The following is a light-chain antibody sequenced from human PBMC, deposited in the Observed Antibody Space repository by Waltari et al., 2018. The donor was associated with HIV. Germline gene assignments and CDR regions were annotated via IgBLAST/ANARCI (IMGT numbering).Light chain of an antibody. CDR1: SSDVGSYNF. V-gene: IGLV2-23*02. CDR2: EVS. J-gene: IGLJ3*02. CDR3: CSYAGSSTWV. Sequence: QSVLTQPPSASGTPGQRVTISCSGTSSDVGSYNFVSWYQQHPGKAPKLMIYEVSKRPSGVSNRFSGSKSGNTASLTISGLQAEDEADYYCCSYAGSSTWVFGGGTKLTVL.